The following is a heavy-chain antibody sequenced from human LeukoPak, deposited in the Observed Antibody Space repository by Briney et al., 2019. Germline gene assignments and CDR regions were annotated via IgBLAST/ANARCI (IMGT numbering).Heavy chain of an antibody. D-gene: IGHD6-13*01. J-gene: IGHJ6*03. Sequence: SETLSLTCTVSGGSISSYYWNWIRQPPGKGLEWIGYIYTSGSTNYNPSLKSRVTISVDTSKNQFSLKLSSVTAADTAVYYCAKQEYYYYYMDVWGKGTTVTVSS. V-gene: IGHV4-4*09. CDR2: IYTSGST. CDR1: GGSISSYY. CDR3: AKQEYYYYYMDV.